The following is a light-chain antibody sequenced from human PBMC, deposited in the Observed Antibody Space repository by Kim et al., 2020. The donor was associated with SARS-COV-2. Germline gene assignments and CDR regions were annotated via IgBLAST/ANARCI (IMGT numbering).Light chain of an antibody. Sequence: LGQTVRITCQGYSLRSYYASWYQQKPGQAHVLVIYGKKNRTSAIPDRFSGSSSGNTASLTITGAQAEDEADYYCNSRDSSGNHNWVFGGGTQLTVL. J-gene: IGLJ3*02. CDR2: GKK. CDR1: SLRSYY. CDR3: NSRDSSGNHNWV. V-gene: IGLV3-19*01.